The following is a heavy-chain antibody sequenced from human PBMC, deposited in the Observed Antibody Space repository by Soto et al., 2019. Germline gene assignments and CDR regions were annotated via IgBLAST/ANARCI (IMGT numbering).Heavy chain of an antibody. V-gene: IGHV4-59*08. CDR3: ARSPGYYDILTGYYNWFDP. CDR1: GGSISSFY. Sequence: SETLSLTCTVSGGSISSFYWSWIRQPPGKGLEWIGYIYYSGSTNYNPSLKSRVTISVDTSKNQFSLKLSSVTAADTAVYYCARSPGYYDILTGYYNWFDPWGQGTLVTVPQ. J-gene: IGHJ5*02. D-gene: IGHD3-9*01. CDR2: IYYSGST.